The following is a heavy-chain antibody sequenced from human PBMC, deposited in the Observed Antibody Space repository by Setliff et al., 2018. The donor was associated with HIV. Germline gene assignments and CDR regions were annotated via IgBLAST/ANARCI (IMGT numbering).Heavy chain of an antibody. V-gene: IGHV3-15*07. CDR1: GFSFSNAW. Sequence: GSLRLSCAASGFSFSNAWMDWVRQAPGKGLEWVGRGYTKTDGGTTDYAAPAKGRFTILGDDSKNMLYLEMSNLQTEDTAMYYCTHMGHYFDGTGYNRMYYFDYWGQGALVTVSS. J-gene: IGHJ4*02. CDR2: GYTKTDGGTT. CDR3: THMGHYFDGTGYNRMYYFDY. D-gene: IGHD3-22*01.